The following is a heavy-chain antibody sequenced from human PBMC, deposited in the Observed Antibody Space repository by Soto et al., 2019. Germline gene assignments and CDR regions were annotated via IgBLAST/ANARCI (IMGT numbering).Heavy chain of an antibody. D-gene: IGHD2-2*01. CDR1: GFTFSSYA. J-gene: IGHJ6*02. Sequence: PGGSLRLSCAASGFTFSSYAMSWVRQAPGKGLEWVSAISGSGGSTYYADSVKGRFTISRDNSKNTLYLQMNSLRAEDTAVYYCTTDQLLIDHYYYGMDVWGQGTTVTVSS. CDR3: TTDQLLIDHYYYGMDV. CDR2: ISGSGGST. V-gene: IGHV3-23*01.